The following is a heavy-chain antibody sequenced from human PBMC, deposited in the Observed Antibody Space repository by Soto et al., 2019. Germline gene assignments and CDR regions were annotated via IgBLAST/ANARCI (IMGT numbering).Heavy chain of an antibody. J-gene: IGHJ6*02. Sequence: QVRLVQSGGEVKKPGASVKVSCKASGYDFSTYGITWVRQAPGQGLEWMGWISAYKGNTNYAQKLVGRVTMTIDTSTTTAYMELKNLRSDDTAVYYCARDWGGMAAACGFYSYYGLDVWGQGTTVTVSS. V-gene: IGHV1-18*01. CDR1: GYDFSTYG. CDR2: ISAYKGNT. CDR3: ARDWGGMAAACGFYSYYGLDV. D-gene: IGHD2-21*01.